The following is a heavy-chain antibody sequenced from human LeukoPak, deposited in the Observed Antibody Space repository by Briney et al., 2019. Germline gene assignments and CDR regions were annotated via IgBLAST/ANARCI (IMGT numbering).Heavy chain of an antibody. CDR2: IHYSGST. D-gene: IGHD6-13*01. Sequence: MPSETLSLTCTVSGGSISSYYWSWIRQPPGKELEWIGYIHYSGSTNYNPSLKSRVTMSVDTSKNQFSLKLTSVTAADTAVYYCARGGSSSSWPFYYWGQGTLVTVSS. CDR1: GGSISSYY. V-gene: IGHV4-59*01. J-gene: IGHJ4*02. CDR3: ARGGSSSSWPFYY.